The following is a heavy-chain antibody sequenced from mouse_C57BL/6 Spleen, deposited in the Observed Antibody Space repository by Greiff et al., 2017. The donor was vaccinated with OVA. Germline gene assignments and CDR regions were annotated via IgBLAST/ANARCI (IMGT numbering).Heavy chain of an antibody. CDR1: GYTFTDYY. CDR3: ARGGWLSYYFDY. Sequence: EVQLQQSGPELVKPGASVKISCKASGYTFTDYYMNWVKQSHGKSLEWIGDINPNNGGTSYNQKFKGKATLTVDKSSSTAYMELRSLTSEDSAVYYCARGGWLSYYFDYWGQGTTLTVSS. CDR2: INPNNGGT. J-gene: IGHJ2*01. D-gene: IGHD1-2*01. V-gene: IGHV1-26*01.